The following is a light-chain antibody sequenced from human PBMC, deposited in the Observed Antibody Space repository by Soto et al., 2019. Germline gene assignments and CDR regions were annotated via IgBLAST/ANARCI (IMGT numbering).Light chain of an antibody. CDR3: QTWGTDSHVE. CDR2: LDSDGSH. CDR1: SGHNNYA. J-gene: IGLJ2*01. Sequence: QSVLTQSPSASASLGGSVKLTCTLSSGHNNYAIAWHQQQPDKGPRFLMRLDSDGSHNKGDGIPDRFSGSSSGAERYLTISSLQYEDEGDYYCQTWGTDSHVEFDGGTKVTVL. V-gene: IGLV4-69*01.